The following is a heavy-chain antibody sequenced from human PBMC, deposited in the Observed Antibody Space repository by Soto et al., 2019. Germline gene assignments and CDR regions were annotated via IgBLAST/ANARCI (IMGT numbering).Heavy chain of an antibody. Sequence: GGSLRLSCAASGFTFSDYGMNWVRQAPGKGLEWVPSIRIRRTSKEYADSVKGRFTISRDNARNAVFLQMNSLTAEDTAVYYCVRDNLKHDDLWGSYRPFDPWGQGTLVTVSS. V-gene: IGHV3-21*01. CDR1: GFTFSDYG. J-gene: IGHJ5*02. D-gene: IGHD3-16*02. CDR2: IRIRRTSK. CDR3: VRDNLKHDDLWGSYRPFDP.